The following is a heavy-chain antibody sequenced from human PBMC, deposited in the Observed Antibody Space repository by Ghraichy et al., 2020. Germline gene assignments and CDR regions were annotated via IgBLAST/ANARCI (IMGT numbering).Heavy chain of an antibody. J-gene: IGHJ4*02. CDR3: AKEGGYSGSYYVDY. V-gene: IGHV3-30*18. Sequence: GGSLRLSCAASGFTFSSYGMHWVRQAPGKGLEWVAVISYDGSNKYYADSVKGRFTISRDNSKNTLYLQMNSLRAEDTAVYYCAKEGGYSGSYYVDYWGQGTLVTVSS. CDR2: ISYDGSNK. D-gene: IGHD1-26*01. CDR1: GFTFSSYG.